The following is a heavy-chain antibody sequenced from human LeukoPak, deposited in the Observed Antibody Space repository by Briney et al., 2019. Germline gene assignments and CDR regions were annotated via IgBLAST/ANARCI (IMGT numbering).Heavy chain of an antibody. CDR2: IYYSGST. Sequence: SETLSLTCTVSGGSISSSSYYWGWIRQPPGKGLGWIGSIYYSGSTYYNPSLKSRVTISVDTSKNQFSLKLSFVTAADTAVYYCARLRGGTALIWGQGTMVTVSS. CDR1: GGSISSSSYY. J-gene: IGHJ3*02. CDR3: ARLRGGTALI. V-gene: IGHV4-39*01. D-gene: IGHD5-18*01.